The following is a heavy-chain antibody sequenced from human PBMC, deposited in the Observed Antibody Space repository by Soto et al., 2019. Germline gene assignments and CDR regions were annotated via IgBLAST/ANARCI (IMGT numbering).Heavy chain of an antibody. CDR2: MNPISGKT. J-gene: IGHJ2*01. Sequence: ASVKVSCKASGYTFTSYAISWVRQAPGQGLEWMGWMNPISGKTGYAQKFQGRVTMTRNTSISTAYMELSSLRSEDTAVYYCARGPYYYDSSGPWGYFDLWGRGTLVTVSS. D-gene: IGHD3-22*01. V-gene: IGHV1-8*02. CDR1: GYTFTSYA. CDR3: ARGPYYYDSSGPWGYFDL.